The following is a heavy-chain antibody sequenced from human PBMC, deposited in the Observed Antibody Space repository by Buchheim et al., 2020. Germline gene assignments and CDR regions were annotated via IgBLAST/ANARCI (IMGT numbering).Heavy chain of an antibody. CDR1: GGSISSGTYY. J-gene: IGHJ4*02. CDR3: ARDAGRWAFDY. V-gene: IGHV4-31*03. CDR2: IYYSGSTYYT. D-gene: IGHD4-23*01. Sequence: QVQLQESGPGLVQPSQTLSLTCTVSGGSISSGTYYWSWIRQHPGKGLEWIGYIYYSGSTYYTYYNPSLKSRITISVDTSKNQFSLKVSSVTAADTAVYYCARDAGRWAFDYWGQGTL.